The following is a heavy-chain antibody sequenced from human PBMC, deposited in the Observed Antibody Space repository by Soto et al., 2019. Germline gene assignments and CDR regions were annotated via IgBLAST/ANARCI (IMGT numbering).Heavy chain of an antibody. V-gene: IGHV2-26*01. CDR2: IFSNDEK. CDR3: ARHVRVVGARPRHS. Sequence: QVTLKESGPVLVKPTETLTLTCTVSGFSLSNVRMGVSWIRQPPGKALKWLAHIFSNDEKPYRTSRKSRLTISKDTSKRQVVLTMSTMDPVQTAIYYCARHVRVVGARPRHSWGQGTLVTVSS. J-gene: IGHJ4*02. D-gene: IGHD1-26*01. CDR1: GFSLSNVRMG.